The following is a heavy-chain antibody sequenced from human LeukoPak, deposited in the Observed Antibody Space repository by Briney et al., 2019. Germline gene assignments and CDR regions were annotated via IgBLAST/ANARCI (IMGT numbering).Heavy chain of an antibody. V-gene: IGHV1-46*01. J-gene: IGHJ4*02. CDR1: GYTFTSYY. D-gene: IGHD3-16*02. CDR3: ARGDYVWGSYRLYGFDY. CDR2: INPNAGTT. Sequence: GASVKVSCKASGYTFTSYYMHWVRQAPGQGLEWMGIINPNAGTTSYAQKFQGRVTVTRDTSTSTVYMELSSLRSEDTAVYYCARGDYVWGSYRLYGFDYWGQGTLVTVSS.